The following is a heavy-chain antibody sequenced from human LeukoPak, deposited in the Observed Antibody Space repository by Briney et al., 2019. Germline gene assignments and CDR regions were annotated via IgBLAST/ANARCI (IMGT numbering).Heavy chain of an antibody. CDR2: IYPGDSDT. Sequence: GEPLKISCQGSGYTFISYWIAWVRQMPGKGLEWMGIIYPGDSDTRYSPSFQGQVTISADKSLSTAYLQCGSLKASDTAMYYCARQGGSGLYGAFDMWGQGTMVSVS. V-gene: IGHV5-51*01. CDR1: GYTFISYW. CDR3: ARQGGSGLYGAFDM. J-gene: IGHJ3*02. D-gene: IGHD6-19*01.